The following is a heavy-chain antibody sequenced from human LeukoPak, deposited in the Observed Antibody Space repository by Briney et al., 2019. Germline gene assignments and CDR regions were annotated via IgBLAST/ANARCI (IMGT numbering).Heavy chain of an antibody. CDR2: INHSGST. CDR1: GGSFSGYY. Sequence: TSETLSLTCAVYGGSFSGYYWSWIRQPPGKGLEWIGEINHSGSTNYNPSLKSRVTISVDTSKNQFSLKLSSVTAADTAVYYCAGERRGSSGSAEYFEHWGQGTLVSVSS. V-gene: IGHV4-34*01. J-gene: IGHJ1*01. D-gene: IGHD6-19*01. CDR3: AGERRGSSGSAEYFEH.